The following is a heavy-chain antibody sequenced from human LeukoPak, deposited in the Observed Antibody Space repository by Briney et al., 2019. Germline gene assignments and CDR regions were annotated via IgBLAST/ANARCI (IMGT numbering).Heavy chain of an antibody. CDR2: IIPIIGSP. Sequence: ASVKVSCKASGGTFNTYAISYVRQAPGQGLEWMGGIIPIIGSPEYAQKFQGRVKMTADESTTTVYMELSSLRSEDTAVYYCARVGLDIDDYNYPLDYWGQGTLVTVSS. D-gene: IGHD5-24*01. CDR3: ARVGLDIDDYNYPLDY. J-gene: IGHJ4*02. CDR1: GGTFNTYA. V-gene: IGHV1-69*13.